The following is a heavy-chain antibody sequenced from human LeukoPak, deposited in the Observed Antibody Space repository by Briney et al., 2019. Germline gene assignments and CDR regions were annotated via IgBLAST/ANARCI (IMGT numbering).Heavy chain of an antibody. CDR1: GGSFSCNY. J-gene: IGHJ3*02. D-gene: IGHD3-22*01. V-gene: IGHV4-34*01. Sequence: SETLSLTCAVYGGSFSCNYWSWIRQPPGKGLEWIGEINQSGSTNYNPSLKSRVTISVDTSKNQFSLKLSSVTAADTAVYFCARAPYSYDSSSAFDIWGQGTMVTVSS. CDR2: INQSGST. CDR3: ARAPYSYDSSSAFDI.